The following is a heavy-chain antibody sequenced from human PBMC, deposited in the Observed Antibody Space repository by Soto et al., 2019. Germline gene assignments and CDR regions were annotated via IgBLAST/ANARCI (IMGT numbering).Heavy chain of an antibody. CDR2: INHSGST. CDR1: GGSISSYY. Sequence: SETLSLTCTVSGGSISSYYWSWIRQPPGKGLEWIGEINHSGSTNYNPSLKSRVTISVDTSKNQFSLKLSSVTAADTAVYYCARGPARGVGATIYYYYGMDVWGQGTTVTVSS. D-gene: IGHD1-26*01. V-gene: IGHV4-34*01. CDR3: ARGPARGVGATIYYYYGMDV. J-gene: IGHJ6*02.